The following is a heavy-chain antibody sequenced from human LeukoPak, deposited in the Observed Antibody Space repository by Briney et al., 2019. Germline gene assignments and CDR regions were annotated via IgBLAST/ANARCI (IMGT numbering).Heavy chain of an antibody. CDR3: ARDTVRQLVGPTGYYFDY. V-gene: IGHV1-69*13. D-gene: IGHD6-6*01. J-gene: IGHJ4*02. CDR1: GGTFSSYA. CDR2: IIPIFGTA. Sequence: SVKVSCKASGGTFSSYAISWVRQAPGQRLEWMGGIIPIFGTANYAQKFQGRVTITADESTSTASMELSSLRSEDPAVYYCARDTVRQLVGPTGYYFDYWGQGTLVTVSS.